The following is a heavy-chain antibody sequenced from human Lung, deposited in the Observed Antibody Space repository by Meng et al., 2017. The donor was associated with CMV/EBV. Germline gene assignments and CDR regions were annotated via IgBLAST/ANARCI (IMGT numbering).Heavy chain of an antibody. Sequence: GESLKISCAVSGFTFSDYYMAWIRQAPGKGLEWVSYISSSGSTIYYADSVKGRFTISRDNAKNSLYVQMNSLRAEDTAVYYCARGFGEPSIDVWGQGTTVTVSS. D-gene: IGHD3-16*01. CDR3: ARGFGEPSIDV. CDR1: GFTFSDYY. V-gene: IGHV3-11*04. J-gene: IGHJ6*02. CDR2: ISSSGSTI.